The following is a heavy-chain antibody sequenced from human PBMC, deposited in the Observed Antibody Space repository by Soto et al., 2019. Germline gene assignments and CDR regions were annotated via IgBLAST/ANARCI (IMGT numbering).Heavy chain of an antibody. CDR2: ISSDGSDK. V-gene: IGHV3-30*18. J-gene: IGHJ4*02. CDR1: GLSFSNCG. CDR3: VKGSEVARQELDY. Sequence: QVHLVESGGGVVQPGRSLRLSCAASGLSFSNCGMHWVRQAPGKGLEWVEAISSDGSDKYYSESVKGQFTISRDNSKNTLLLQMNSLRVEDSDVYYCVKGSEVARQELDYWGQGPLVTVYS. D-gene: IGHD2-15*01.